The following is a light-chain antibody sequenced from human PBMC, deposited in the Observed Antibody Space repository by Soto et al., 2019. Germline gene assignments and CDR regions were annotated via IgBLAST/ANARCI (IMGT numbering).Light chain of an antibody. CDR1: QSVSSY. V-gene: IGKV3-11*01. CDR3: QQYGSSSWT. J-gene: IGKJ1*01. Sequence: DIVLTQSPATLSLSPGERVTLSCRASQSVSSYLAWYHQKPGQAPRLLIYDDSKRATGIPARFSGSGSGTDFTLTISSLEPEDFAIYYCQQYGSSSWTFGQGTKVDIK. CDR2: DDS.